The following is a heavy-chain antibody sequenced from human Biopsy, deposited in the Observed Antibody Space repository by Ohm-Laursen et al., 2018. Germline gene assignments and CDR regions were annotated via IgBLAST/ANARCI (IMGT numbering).Heavy chain of an antibody. D-gene: IGHD3-16*01. CDR3: VKDGGQTAPYSFDV. J-gene: IGHJ3*01. CDR2: IAIGSIYV. Sequence: SLRLSCAASGLTFSDFSMNWVRQAPGKGLEWVSSIAIGSIYVYYADSVKGRFTISRDNAKNSLYLQMNSLSADDTAIYSCVKDGGQTAPYSFDVWGQGTMVTVSS. CDR1: GLTFSDFS. V-gene: IGHV3-21*01.